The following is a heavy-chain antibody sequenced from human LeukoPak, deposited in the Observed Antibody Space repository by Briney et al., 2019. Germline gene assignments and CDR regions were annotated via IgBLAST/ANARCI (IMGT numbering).Heavy chain of an antibody. D-gene: IGHD3-10*01. J-gene: IGHJ4*02. V-gene: IGHV4-59*08. CDR2: LYYSGST. CDR1: GTSISTYY. CDR3: ARAGSGYSFDY. Sequence: SETLSLTCTVSGTSISTYYWSWIRQPPGKGLEWVGCLYYSGSTSYNPSLKSRVTISVDTSKNQFSLRLSSVTAADTAVYYCARAGSGYSFDYWGQGTLVTVSS.